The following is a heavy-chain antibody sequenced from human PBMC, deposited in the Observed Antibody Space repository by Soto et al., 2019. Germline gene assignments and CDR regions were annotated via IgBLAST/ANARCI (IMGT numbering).Heavy chain of an antibody. CDR2: ISSRSDI. CDR3: AREYTAWPLAYGLDV. CDR1: GFTFSTYS. V-gene: IGHV3-21*01. Sequence: GGSLRLSCVGSGFTFSTYSINWVRQSPGKGLEWVSSISSRSDIYYADSVKGRFTISRDNAKNSVSLQMNSLRAEDTAVYYCAREYTAWPLAYGLDVWGQGTTVTVSS. D-gene: IGHD2-2*02. J-gene: IGHJ6*02.